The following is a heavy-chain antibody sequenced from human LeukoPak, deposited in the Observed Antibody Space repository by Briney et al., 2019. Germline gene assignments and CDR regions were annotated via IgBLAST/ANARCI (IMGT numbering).Heavy chain of an antibody. Sequence: GGSLRLSCAASGFAFSSYGIHWVRQAPGKGLEWVATISYDGGNKYYADSVKGRFTISRDNSKNTLYLQMNSLRAEDMAVYYCGRAPREGYSGSYYDYWGQGTLVTVSS. D-gene: IGHD1-26*01. CDR2: ISYDGGNK. CDR3: GRAPREGYSGSYYDY. J-gene: IGHJ4*02. CDR1: GFAFSSYG. V-gene: IGHV3-30*03.